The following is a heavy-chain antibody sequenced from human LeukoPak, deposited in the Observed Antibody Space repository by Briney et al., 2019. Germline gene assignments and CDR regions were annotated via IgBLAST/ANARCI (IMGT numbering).Heavy chain of an antibody. J-gene: IGHJ4*02. V-gene: IGHV3-23*01. D-gene: IGHD2-21*01. CDR1: GFTFNNYV. CDR2: ISGSGGGA. CDR3: AKDSIDVIAVYYFDY. Sequence: GGSLRLSYAASGFTFNNYVMSWVRQSPGKGLEWGSAISGSGGGAYYANSVKGRFAISRDNSKNTLYLQMNSLRAEDTAVYYCAKDSIDVIAVYYFDYWGQGTLVTVSS.